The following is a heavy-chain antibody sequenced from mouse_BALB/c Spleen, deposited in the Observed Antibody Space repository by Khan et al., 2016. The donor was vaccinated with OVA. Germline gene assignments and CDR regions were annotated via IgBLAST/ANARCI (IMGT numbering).Heavy chain of an antibody. CDR1: GYSITSDYA. J-gene: IGHJ4*01. V-gene: IGHV3-2*02. D-gene: IGHD2-3*01. Sequence: VQLKESGPGLVKPSQSLSLTCTVTGYSITSDYAWNWIRQFPGNKLEWMGYISSSGSTDYNPALKSRISITRDTSKNQLFLQLNSVTTEDTAIYYCARDGSSDNYAMDYWGQGTSVTVSS. CDR3: ARDGSSDNYAMDY. CDR2: ISSSGST.